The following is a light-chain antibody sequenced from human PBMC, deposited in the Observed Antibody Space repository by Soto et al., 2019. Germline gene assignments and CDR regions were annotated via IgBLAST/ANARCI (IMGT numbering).Light chain of an antibody. CDR3: QHYKRYSEA. J-gene: IGKJ1*01. Sequence: DIPMPQLPSTLSGSVGDIVTITCRASQTISRWLAWYQQKPGKAPKHLIYKASTLKSGVPSRIRGSGPGTEVTRTISSLQPDYFVTSYCQHYKRYSEAFGQATKVELK. CDR2: KAS. CDR1: QTISRW. V-gene: IGKV1-5*03.